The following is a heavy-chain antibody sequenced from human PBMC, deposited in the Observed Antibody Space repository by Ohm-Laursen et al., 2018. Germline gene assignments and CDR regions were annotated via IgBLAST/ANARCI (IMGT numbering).Heavy chain of an antibody. D-gene: IGHD1-26*01. CDR3: AKGIYSGYDYYGMDV. CDR2: ISSSGSTI. V-gene: IGHV3-11*01. Sequence: GSLRLSCVATGFTFSDYYMSWIRQAPGKGLEWVSYISSSGSTIYYADSVKGRFTISRDNAKNSLYLQMNSLRAEDTAVYYCAKGIYSGYDYYGMDVWGQGTTVAVSS. J-gene: IGHJ6*02. CDR1: GFTFSDYY.